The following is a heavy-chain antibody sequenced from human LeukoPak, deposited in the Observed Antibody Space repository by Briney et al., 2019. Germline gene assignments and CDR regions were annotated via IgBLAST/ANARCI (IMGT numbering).Heavy chain of an antibody. V-gene: IGHV3-30*18. J-gene: IGHJ4*02. CDR1: GFTFSSYG. D-gene: IGHD3-10*01. CDR3: AKGFQGLFDY. CDR2: ISYDGSNK. Sequence: GGSLRLSCAASGFTFSSYGMHWVRQAPGKGLEWVAVISYDGSNKYYADSVKGRITISRDNSKNTLYLQMNSLRAEDTAVYYCAKGFQGLFDYWGQGTLVTVSS.